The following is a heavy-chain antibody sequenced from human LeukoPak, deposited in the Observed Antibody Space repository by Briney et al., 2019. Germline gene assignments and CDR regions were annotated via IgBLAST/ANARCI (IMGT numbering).Heavy chain of an antibody. V-gene: IGHV4-39*01. D-gene: IGHD5-24*01. CDR1: GGSITSSSYD. CDR2: IFHSGST. Sequence: PSETLSLTCTVSGGSITSSSYDWVWIRHPPGKGLEWIGSIFHSGSTYYNASLKSRVTISVDTSRNQFSLKLSSVTAADTAVYYCARRRDGYNEDFFDYWGQGTLVTVSS. J-gene: IGHJ4*02. CDR3: ARRRDGYNEDFFDY.